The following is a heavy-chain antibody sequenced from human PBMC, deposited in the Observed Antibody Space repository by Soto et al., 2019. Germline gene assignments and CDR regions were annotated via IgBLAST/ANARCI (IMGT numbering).Heavy chain of an antibody. J-gene: IGHJ4*02. Sequence: PGGSLRLSCAASGFTFSSYSMNWVRQAPGKGLEWVSSISSSSSYIYYADSVKGRFTISRDNAKNSLYLQMNSLRAEDTAVYYCARDLTLVRGIMSAFDYWGQGT. CDR1: GFTFSSYS. CDR2: ISSSSSYI. V-gene: IGHV3-21*01. CDR3: ARDLTLVRGIMSAFDY. D-gene: IGHD3-10*01.